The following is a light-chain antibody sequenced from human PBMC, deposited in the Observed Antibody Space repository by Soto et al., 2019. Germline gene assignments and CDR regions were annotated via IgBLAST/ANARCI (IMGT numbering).Light chain of an antibody. CDR2: EVI. Sequence: QSALTQPPSASGSLGQSVTISCTGTSSDIGEYNYVSWYQHHPGKVPKLMIYEVIKRPSGVPDRFSGSKSGNTASLTVSGLQAEDEADYYCSSHAGRKILVFGGGTKLTVL. J-gene: IGLJ2*01. CDR1: SSDIGEYNY. CDR3: SSHAGRKILV. V-gene: IGLV2-8*01.